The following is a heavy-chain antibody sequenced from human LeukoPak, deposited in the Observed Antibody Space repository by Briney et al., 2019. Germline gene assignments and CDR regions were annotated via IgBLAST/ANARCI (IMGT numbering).Heavy chain of an antibody. D-gene: IGHD3-16*02. J-gene: IGHJ4*02. CDR1: GFTFSSYG. V-gene: IGHV3-23*01. Sequence: GGSLRLSCAASGFTFSSYGMSWVRQAPGKGLEWVSAISGSGGSTYYADSVKGRFTISRDNSKNTLYLQMNSLRAEDTAVYYCAKDSSITFGGVIPPSDYWGQGTLVTVSS. CDR3: AKDSSITFGGVIPPSDY. CDR2: ISGSGGST.